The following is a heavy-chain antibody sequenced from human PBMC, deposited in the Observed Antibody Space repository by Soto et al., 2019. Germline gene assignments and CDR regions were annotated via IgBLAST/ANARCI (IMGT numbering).Heavy chain of an antibody. CDR2: IFYDGYT. D-gene: IGHD6-13*01. CDR1: GDSISGSPYF. CDR3: ARLQAAVPHY. V-gene: IGHV4-39*01. J-gene: IGHJ4*02. Sequence: QVQLQESGPGLVMPSGTLSLSCTVSGDSISGSPYFWGWIRQPPGKRLEWIGSIFYDGYTVYTPSLKSRVTISVDTSKNQFSLKLTSVAAADTAIYFCARLQAAVPHYWGQGILVTVSS.